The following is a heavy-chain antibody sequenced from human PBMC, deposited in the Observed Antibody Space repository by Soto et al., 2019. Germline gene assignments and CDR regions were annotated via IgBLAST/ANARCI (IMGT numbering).Heavy chain of an antibody. J-gene: IGHJ4*01. Sequence: QPGGSLRLSCAGSGFTFSTYGFPWVRQPPGKGLEWVAVISSDGSKKFYGDSVKGRFTISRDDSKNTLYLQMNSLRPEDTGVYYCAKVSPPSRYFDWLLLDYWGQGTLVTVSS. V-gene: IGHV3-30*18. D-gene: IGHD3-9*01. CDR1: GFTFSTYG. CDR3: AKVSPPSRYFDWLLLDY. CDR2: ISSDGSKK.